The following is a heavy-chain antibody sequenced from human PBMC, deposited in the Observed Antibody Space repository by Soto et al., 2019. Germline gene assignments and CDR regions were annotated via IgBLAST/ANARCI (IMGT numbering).Heavy chain of an antibody. Sequence: QVQLQESGPGLVKPSQTLSLTCTVSGGSISSGDYYWSWIRQPPGKGLEWIGYIYYSGSTYYTPSLKSRVTISVDTSKHQFSLKLSSVTAADTAVYYCARAMVVTQNWFDPWGQGTLVTVSS. D-gene: IGHD2-21*02. V-gene: IGHV4-30-4*01. CDR3: ARAMVVTQNWFDP. CDR1: GGSISSGDYY. CDR2: IYYSGST. J-gene: IGHJ5*02.